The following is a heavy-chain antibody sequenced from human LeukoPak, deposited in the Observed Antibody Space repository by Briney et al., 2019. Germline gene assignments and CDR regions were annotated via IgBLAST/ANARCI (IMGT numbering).Heavy chain of an antibody. CDR2: SSPYNGNT. CDR1: GYTFTTYG. Sequence: ASVKVSCKASGYTFTTYGISWVRQAPGQGLEWMGWSSPYNGNTNYAQKLRGRVTMTTDTSTSTAYMELRSLRSDDTAVYYCARESTVVTASYVDHWGQGTLVTVSS. J-gene: IGHJ4*02. CDR3: ARESTVVTASYVDH. D-gene: IGHD4-23*01. V-gene: IGHV1-18*01.